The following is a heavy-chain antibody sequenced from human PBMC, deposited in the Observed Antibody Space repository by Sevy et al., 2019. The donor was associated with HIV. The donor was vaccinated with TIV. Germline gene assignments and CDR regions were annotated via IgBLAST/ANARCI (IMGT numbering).Heavy chain of an antibody. J-gene: IGHJ4*02. Sequence: GGSLRLSCAASGFTFSDYWMNWVRQAPGKGLEWVANIKQDGSEKYYVYSVKGRFTISRDNAKNSLYLQMNSLRVEDTAVYFCAKLGFYYDSSAYDYFDYWGQGTLVTVSS. CDR1: GFTFSDYW. CDR3: AKLGFYYDSSAYDYFDY. D-gene: IGHD3-22*01. V-gene: IGHV3-7*01. CDR2: IKQDGSEK.